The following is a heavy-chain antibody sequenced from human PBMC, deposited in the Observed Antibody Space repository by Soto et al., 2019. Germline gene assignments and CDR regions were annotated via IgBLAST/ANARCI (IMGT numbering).Heavy chain of an antibody. D-gene: IGHD6-13*01. J-gene: IGHJ4*02. CDR3: LRDRYSSSLYPDF. CDR1: GFTFSHYA. Sequence: PGGSLRLSCAGSGFTFSHYAMNWVRQAPGKGLERVSAISGSGGVTNYADSVKGRFTISRDNSNDTVYLLLNSLRAEDTAVYYCLRDRYSSSLYPDFWGRGTLVTVSS. CDR2: ISGSGGVT. V-gene: IGHV3-23*01.